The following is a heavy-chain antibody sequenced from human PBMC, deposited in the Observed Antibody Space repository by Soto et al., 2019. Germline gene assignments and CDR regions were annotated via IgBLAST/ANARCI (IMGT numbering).Heavy chain of an antibody. Sequence: ASVKVSCTASGYTFTGYYMHWVRQAPGQGLEWMGWISAYNGNTNYAQKLQGRVTMATDTSTSTAYMELRSLRSDDTAVYYCAREGEYCSGGSCTRKYGMDVWGQGTTVTVSS. D-gene: IGHD2-15*01. CDR3: AREGEYCSGGSCTRKYGMDV. CDR1: GYTFTGYY. J-gene: IGHJ6*02. V-gene: IGHV1-18*04. CDR2: ISAYNGNT.